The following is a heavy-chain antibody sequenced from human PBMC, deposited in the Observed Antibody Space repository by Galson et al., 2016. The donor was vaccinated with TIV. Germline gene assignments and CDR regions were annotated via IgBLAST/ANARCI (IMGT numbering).Heavy chain of an antibody. CDR1: GFTFSSYW. CDR3: ARKAVDS. V-gene: IGHV3-7*04. J-gene: IGHJ4*02. CDR2: IKQDGSVR. Sequence: SLRLSCAASGFTFSSYWVSWVRQAPGKGLEWVANIKQDGSVRYYVDSVKGRFTISRDNAKNSLYPQMNSLRAEDTAVYYCARKAVDSWGQGTLATVSS. D-gene: IGHD6-19*01.